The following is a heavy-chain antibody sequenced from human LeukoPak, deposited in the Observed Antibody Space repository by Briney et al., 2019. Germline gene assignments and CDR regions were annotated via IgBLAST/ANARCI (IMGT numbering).Heavy chain of an antibody. D-gene: IGHD2-2*01. CDR1: GYTFTSYG. Sequence: GASVKVSCKASGYTFTSYGISWVRQAPGQGLEWMGWISAYNGNTNYAQKLQGRVTMTTDTSTSTAYMELRSLRSDDTAVYYCARSPRPPPRSTKASMEGFSAAFDHWGQGTLVTVSS. CDR3: ARSPRPPPRSTKASMEGFSAAFDH. V-gene: IGHV1-18*01. CDR2: ISAYNGNT. J-gene: IGHJ4*02.